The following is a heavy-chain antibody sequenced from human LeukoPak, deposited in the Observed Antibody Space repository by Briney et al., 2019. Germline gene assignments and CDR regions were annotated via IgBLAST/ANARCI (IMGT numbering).Heavy chain of an antibody. CDR2: INPLFGTP. J-gene: IGHJ4*02. CDR3: ARERTTETTWGYFDY. CDR1: GGSFNDYA. Sequence: SVKVSCKASGGSFNDYAFSWVRQAPGQGLEWMGGINPLFGTPIYAQQFQGRFTITTDESTSTAYMELSSLTSEDTAVYFCARERTTETTWGYFDYWGQGTLVTVSS. D-gene: IGHD4-17*01. V-gene: IGHV1-69*05.